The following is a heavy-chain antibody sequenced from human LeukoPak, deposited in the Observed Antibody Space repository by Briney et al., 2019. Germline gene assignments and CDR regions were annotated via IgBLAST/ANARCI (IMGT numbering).Heavy chain of an antibody. CDR3: ARAHRDSSGWYSYYYYGMDV. J-gene: IGHJ6*02. D-gene: IGHD6-19*01. CDR1: GYTFTSYD. V-gene: IGHV1-8*01. Sequence: ASVKVSCKASGYTFTSYDINWVRQATGQGLEWTGWMNPNSGNTGYAQKFQGRVTMTRNTSISTAYMELSSLRSEDTAVYYCARAHRDSSGWYSYYYYGMDVWGQGTTVTVSS. CDR2: MNPNSGNT.